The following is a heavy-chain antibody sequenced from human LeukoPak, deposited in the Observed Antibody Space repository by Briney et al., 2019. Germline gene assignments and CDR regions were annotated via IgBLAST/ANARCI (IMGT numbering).Heavy chain of an antibody. D-gene: IGHD3-22*01. CDR3: ARGRAYYDSSGYYYVFDY. J-gene: IGHJ4*02. CDR1: GGSFSGYY. V-gene: IGHV4-34*01. CDR2: INHSGST. Sequence: PSETLSLTCAVYGGSFSGYYWSWIRQPPGKGLEWIGEINHSGSTNYNPSLKSRVTISVDTSKNQFSLKLSSVTAADTAVYYCARGRAYYDSSGYYYVFDYWGQGTLVTVSS.